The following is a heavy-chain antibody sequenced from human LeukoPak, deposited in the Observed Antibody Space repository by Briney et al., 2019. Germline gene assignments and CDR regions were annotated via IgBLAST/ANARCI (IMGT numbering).Heavy chain of an antibody. V-gene: IGHV4-38-2*02. D-gene: IGHD2-2*01. CDR3: AKGAIPAFDI. CDR2: VYRSGTT. Sequence: PSETLSLTCTVSNFSISSGFYWGWIRQPPGKGLEWIGSVYRSGTTSYNPSLRSRVTISVDTSKNQFSLKLSSVTAADTAVYYCAKGAIPAFDIWGQGTMVTVSS. CDR1: NFSISSGFY. J-gene: IGHJ3*02.